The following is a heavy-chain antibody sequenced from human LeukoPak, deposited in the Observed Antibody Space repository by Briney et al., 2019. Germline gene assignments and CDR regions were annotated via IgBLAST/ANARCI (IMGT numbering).Heavy chain of an antibody. V-gene: IGHV3-30*02. CDR2: IRHDEANS. J-gene: IGHJ4*02. D-gene: IGHD6-6*01. CDR1: GFNLNSYA. CDR3: AKEYTPSSPLGELDS. Sequence: PGGCLRLSCAVSGFNLNSYAMHWVRQAPGKGLEWVAVIRHDEANSFYADSVQGRFTISRDTSKKLLYLQMNSLRVEDTAVYYCAKEYTPSSPLGELDSWGQGTLVTVSS.